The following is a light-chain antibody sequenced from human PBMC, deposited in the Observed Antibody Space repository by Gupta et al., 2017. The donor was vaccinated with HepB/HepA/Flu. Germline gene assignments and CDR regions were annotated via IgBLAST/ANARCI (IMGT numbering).Light chain of an antibody. CDR2: GAS. Sequence: EIVFPQSPGTLPVSAGDRATLTCRASQSVSSSYLAWYQQRPGQAPRLLIHGASSRATGISDRFSGSGSGADFTLTISRLEPEDVAVYYCQQYVRAPGTFGQGTMVEI. CDR3: QQYVRAPGT. V-gene: IGKV3-20*01. CDR1: QSVSSSY. J-gene: IGKJ1*01.